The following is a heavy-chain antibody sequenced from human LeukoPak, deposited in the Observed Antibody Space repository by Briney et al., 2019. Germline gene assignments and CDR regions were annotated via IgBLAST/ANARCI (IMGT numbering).Heavy chain of an antibody. Sequence: GGSLRLSCAASGFTFSSHAMSWVRQAPGKGLEWVSSISGSGGATYYADSVKGRFTISRDNAKSSLYLQMNSLRDEDTAVYYCARYCGGGSCIDYWGQGTLVTVSS. CDR1: GFTFSSHA. CDR3: ARYCGGGSCIDY. CDR2: ISGSGGAT. D-gene: IGHD2-15*01. V-gene: IGHV3-23*01. J-gene: IGHJ4*02.